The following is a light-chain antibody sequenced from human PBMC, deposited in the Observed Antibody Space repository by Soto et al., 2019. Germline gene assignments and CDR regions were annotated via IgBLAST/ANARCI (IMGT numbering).Light chain of an antibody. CDR3: QQGYNSPIT. Sequence: TQSRYSVCSVVTDRVTITCLASHDIADYLAWYLHKPGRTPELLIHGASRLESGVPARFSGSGSGTDFTLNINRLQPEDFATYYCQQGYNSPITFGQGTRLEIK. CDR1: HDIADY. V-gene: IGKV1D-12*01. CDR2: GAS. J-gene: IGKJ5*01.